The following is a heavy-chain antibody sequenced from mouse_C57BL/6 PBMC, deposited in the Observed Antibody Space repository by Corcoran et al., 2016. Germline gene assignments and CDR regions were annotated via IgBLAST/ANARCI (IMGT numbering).Heavy chain of an antibody. CDR3: ARSDHGNFDY. V-gene: IGHV9-3*01. J-gene: IGHJ2*01. Sequence: QIQLVQSGPELKKPGETVKISCKASGYTFTTYGMSWVKHAPGKGLKWMGWINTYSGVPTYADDFKGRFAFSLETSASTAYLQINNLKNEETATYLCARSDHGNFDYWGQGTTLTVSS. CDR2: INTYSGVP. D-gene: IGHD4-1*01. CDR1: GYTFTTYG.